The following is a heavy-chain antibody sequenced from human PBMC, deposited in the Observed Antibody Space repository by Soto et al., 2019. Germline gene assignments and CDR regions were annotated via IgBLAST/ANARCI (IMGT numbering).Heavy chain of an antibody. Sequence: ASVKVSCKASGYTFTSYGISWVRQAPGQGLEWMGWISAYNGNTNYAQKLQGRVTMTTDTSTSTAYMELRSLRSDDTAVYYCAMNQLLDEGDYYHYMDVWGKGTTVTVSS. J-gene: IGHJ6*03. CDR2: ISAYNGNT. D-gene: IGHD2-2*01. V-gene: IGHV1-18*01. CDR1: GYTFTSYG. CDR3: AMNQLLDEGDYYHYMDV.